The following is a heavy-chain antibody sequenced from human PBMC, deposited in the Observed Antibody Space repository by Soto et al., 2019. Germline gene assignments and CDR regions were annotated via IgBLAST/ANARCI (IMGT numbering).Heavy chain of an antibody. J-gene: IGHJ5*02. CDR2: IKQDGSEK. V-gene: IGHV3-7*01. Sequence: PGGSLSLSCAASGFTFSSYWMSWVRQAPGKGLEWVVNIKQDGSEKYYVDSVKGRFTISRDNAKNSLYLQMNSLRAEVTSVYYCARAPYSSSSSWFDPWGQGTLVTVSS. D-gene: IGHD6-6*01. CDR1: GFTFSSYW. CDR3: ARAPYSSSSSWFDP.